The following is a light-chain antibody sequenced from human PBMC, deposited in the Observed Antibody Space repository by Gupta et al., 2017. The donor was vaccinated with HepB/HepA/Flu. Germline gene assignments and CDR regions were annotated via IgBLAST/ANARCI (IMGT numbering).Light chain of an antibody. CDR3: QVWDTIEHRGV. Sequence: YVSVAPGQTATLSCGGHNIGSQSVHWLQQKSGQAPRLVIYYDSDRPSVIPERFSASNSGNTATLTISTVEAGDEADYDCQVWDTIEHRGVFGGGTKLTVL. CDR1: NIGSQS. CDR2: YDS. V-gene: IGLV3-21*01. J-gene: IGLJ3*02.